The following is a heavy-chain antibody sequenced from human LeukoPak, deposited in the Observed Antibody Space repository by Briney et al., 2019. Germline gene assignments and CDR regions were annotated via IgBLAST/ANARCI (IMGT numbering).Heavy chain of an antibody. CDR3: ARRARGSYLYFFDY. CDR1: GGSFSGYY. D-gene: IGHD3-10*01. V-gene: IGHV4-34*12. CDR2: IFYSGST. J-gene: IGHJ4*02. Sequence: SETLSLTCAVYGGSFSGYYWSWLRQPPGKGLEWIGRIFYSGSTYYNPSLTSRVTISVDTSKHPFSLKLSSVTAADTAVYYCARRARGSYLYFFDYWGQGTLVTVSS.